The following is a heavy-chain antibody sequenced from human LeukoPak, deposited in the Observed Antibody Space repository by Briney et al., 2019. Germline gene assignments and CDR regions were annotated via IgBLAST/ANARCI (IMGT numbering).Heavy chain of an antibody. CDR1: GGSISTYY. V-gene: IGHV4-59*08. J-gene: IGHJ4*02. Sequence: SETLSLTCTVSGGSISTYYWSWIRQPPGKGLECLGFVVHTGTTNYNPSLQSRVTISVDTSKNQFSLKLSSVTAADTAMYYCARTYCGTNACPFDHWGQGNLVTVSS. CDR3: ARTYCGTNACPFDH. D-gene: IGHD2-21*01. CDR2: VVHTGTT.